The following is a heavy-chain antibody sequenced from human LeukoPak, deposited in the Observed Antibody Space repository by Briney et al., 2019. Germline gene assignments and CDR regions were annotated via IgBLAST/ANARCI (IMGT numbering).Heavy chain of an antibody. D-gene: IGHD6-19*01. CDR3: VKDPAVAGTRYFGY. V-gene: IGHV3-64D*09. J-gene: IGHJ4*02. Sequence: GGSLRLSCSASGFTFSSYAMHWVRQAPGKGLEYVSAISSNGGSTYYADSVKGRFTISRDNSKNTLYLQMSSLRAEDTAVYYCVKDPAVAGTRYFGYWGQGTLSPSPQ. CDR2: ISSNGGST. CDR1: GFTFSSYA.